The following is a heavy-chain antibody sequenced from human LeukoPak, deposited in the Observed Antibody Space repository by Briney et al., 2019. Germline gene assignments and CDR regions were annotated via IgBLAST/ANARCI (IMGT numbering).Heavy chain of an antibody. CDR1: GFSFGSHG. Sequence: GGSLRLSCAASGFSFGSHGMHWVRQPPGKGLEWVAFIWYDGSDKHYADSVKDRFTISRDNSKNTLHLQMSSLRAEDAGVYYCAKGSWAVPAPYGGQGTLVTASS. CDR3: AKGSWAVPAPY. CDR2: IWYDGSDK. J-gene: IGHJ4*02. D-gene: IGHD6-19*01. V-gene: IGHV3-30*02.